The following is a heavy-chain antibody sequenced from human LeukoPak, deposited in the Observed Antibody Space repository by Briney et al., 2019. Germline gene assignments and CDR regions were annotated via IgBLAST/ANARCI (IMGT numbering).Heavy chain of an antibody. CDR1: GFNFNNYL. J-gene: IGHJ4*02. Sequence: GESLKISWEASGFNFNNYLVGWVRQMPGKGLELMGIIYPGGYDTRYSPSFQCHVTISAAKSISTAYLQWSSLKASATDMSYCARLGYCSSTSCYGGDYWGQGTLVTVSS. CDR3: ARLGYCSSTSCYGGDY. CDR2: IYPGGYDT. D-gene: IGHD2-2*01. V-gene: IGHV5-51*01.